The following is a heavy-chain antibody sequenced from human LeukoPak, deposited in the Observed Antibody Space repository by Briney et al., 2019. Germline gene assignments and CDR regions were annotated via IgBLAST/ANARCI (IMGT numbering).Heavy chain of an antibody. V-gene: IGHV3-13*01. CDR3: ARGSSSWDFDY. J-gene: IGHJ4*02. D-gene: IGHD6-13*01. CDR2: IGTAGDT. CDR1: GFTFSSYD. Sequence: PGGSLRPSCAASGFTFSSYDMHWVRQATGKGLEWVSAIGTAGDTYYPGSVKGRFTISRENAKNSLYLQMNSLRAGDTAVYYCARGSSSWDFDYWGQGTLVTVSS.